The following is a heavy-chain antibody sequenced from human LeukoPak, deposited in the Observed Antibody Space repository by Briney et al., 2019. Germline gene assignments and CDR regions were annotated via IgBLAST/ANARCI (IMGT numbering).Heavy chain of an antibody. CDR3: AKDLTGVNYCLDQ. CDR2: ISYDGSNK. CDR1: GFTFRSYG. J-gene: IGHJ4*02. V-gene: IGHV3-30*18. Sequence: GGSLRLSCAASGFTFRSYGMHWVRQAPGKGLEWVAVISYDGSNKYYADSVRGRFTISRDNSKNTPYLQMNSLRAEDTAVYYCAKDLTGVNYCLDQWGQGTLVTVSS. D-gene: IGHD1-7*01.